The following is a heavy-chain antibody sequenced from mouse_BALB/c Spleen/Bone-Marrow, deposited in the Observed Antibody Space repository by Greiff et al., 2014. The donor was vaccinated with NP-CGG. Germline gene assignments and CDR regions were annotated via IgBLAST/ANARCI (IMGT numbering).Heavy chain of an antibody. CDR3: AGASYYAMDY. Sequence: VQLKESGAELVKPGASVKLSCTASGFNIKDTYMHWVRQRPEQGLVWIGRIDPANGNTKYDPKFQGKATITADTSSNTAYLQLSSLTSEDTAVYYCAGASYYAMDYWGQGTSVTVSS. J-gene: IGHJ4*01. CDR1: GFNIKDTY. CDR2: IDPANGNT. V-gene: IGHV14-3*02.